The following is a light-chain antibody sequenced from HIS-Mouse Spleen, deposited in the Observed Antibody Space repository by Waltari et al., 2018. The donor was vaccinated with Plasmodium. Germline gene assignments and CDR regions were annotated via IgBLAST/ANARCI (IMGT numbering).Light chain of an antibody. J-gene: IGLJ3*02. CDR1: ALPKKY. CDR3: YSTDSSGNHRV. V-gene: IGLV3-10*01. Sequence: SYELTPPPSVSVSPGQTARITCPGDALPKKYAYWYQQKSGQAPVLGIYEDSKRPPGIPERFSGSSSGTMATLTISGAQVEDEADYYCYSTDSSGNHRVFGGGTKLTVL. CDR2: EDS.